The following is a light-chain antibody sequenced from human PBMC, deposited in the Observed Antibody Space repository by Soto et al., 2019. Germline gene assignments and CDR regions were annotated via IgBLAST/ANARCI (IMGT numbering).Light chain of an antibody. V-gene: IGKV1-5*01. J-gene: IGKJ1*01. CDR2: HAS. Sequence: TQMTHTPSTLPGSVGDSVTITCRASQSISNWLAWYQQKPGTAPKVLIYHASNLQSGVPSRFSGSGSGTEFSLTISSLQTDDFATYYCQQYNSYSFGQGTKVDIK. CDR3: QQYNSYS. CDR1: QSISNW.